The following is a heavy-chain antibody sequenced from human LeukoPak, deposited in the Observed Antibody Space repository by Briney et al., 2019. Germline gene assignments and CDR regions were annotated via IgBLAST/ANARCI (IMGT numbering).Heavy chain of an antibody. Sequence: PSETLSLTCAVYGGSFSGYYWSWIRQPPGKGLEWIGEINHSGSTNYNPSLKSRVTISVDTSKNQFSLKLSSVTAADTAVYYCARGPIGGSGRYGSGRVPSFQHWGQGTLVTVSS. CDR2: INHSGST. D-gene: IGHD6-19*01. J-gene: IGHJ1*01. V-gene: IGHV4-34*01. CDR3: ARGPIGGSGRYGSGRVPSFQH. CDR1: GGSFSGYY.